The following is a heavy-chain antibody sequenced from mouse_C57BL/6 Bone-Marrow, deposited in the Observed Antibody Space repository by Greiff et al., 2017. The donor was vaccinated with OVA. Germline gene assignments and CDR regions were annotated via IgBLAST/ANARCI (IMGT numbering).Heavy chain of an antibody. CDR1: GYTFTDYE. D-gene: IGHD2-12*01. V-gene: IGHV1-15*01. J-gene: IGHJ1*03. CDR3: TRGYSAYWYFDG. CDR2: IDPETGGT. Sequence: VKLQESGAELVRPGASVTLSCKASGYTFTDYEMHWVKQTPVQGLEWIGAIDPETGGTTYNQKFKGKAILTADKSSSTAYMELRSLTSEDSAVYYCTRGYSAYWYFDGWGTGTTVTVSS.